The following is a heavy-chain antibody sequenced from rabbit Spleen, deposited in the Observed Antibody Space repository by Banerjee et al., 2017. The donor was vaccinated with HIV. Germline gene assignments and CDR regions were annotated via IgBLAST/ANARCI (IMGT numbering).Heavy chain of an antibody. V-gene: IGHV1S40*01. Sequence: EESGGDLVKPGASLTLTCTASGFSFSGRQYMCWVRQAPGKGLEWIACIYTSSGNTWYASWAKGRFTISKTSSTTVTLQMTSLTVADTATYFCARDTGSSFSSYGMDLWGPGTLVTVS. CDR2: IYTSSGNT. CDR3: ARDTGSSFSSYGMDL. J-gene: IGHJ6*01. D-gene: IGHD8-1*01. CDR1: GFSFSGRQY.